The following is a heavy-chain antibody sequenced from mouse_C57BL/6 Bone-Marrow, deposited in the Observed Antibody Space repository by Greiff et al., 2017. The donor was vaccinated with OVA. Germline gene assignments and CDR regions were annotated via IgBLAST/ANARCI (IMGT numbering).Heavy chain of an antibody. D-gene: IGHD1-3*01. CDR2: IYPRSGNT. Sequence: VQLQQSGAELARPGASVKLSCKASGYTFTSYGISWVKQRTGQGLEWIGEIYPRSGNTYYNEKFKGKATLTADKSSSTAYMELRSLTSEDSAVYFCAREWISVYYFYYGGQGTAPTVSS. CDR3: AREWISVYYFYY. CDR1: GYTFTSYG. V-gene: IGHV1-81*01. J-gene: IGHJ2*01.